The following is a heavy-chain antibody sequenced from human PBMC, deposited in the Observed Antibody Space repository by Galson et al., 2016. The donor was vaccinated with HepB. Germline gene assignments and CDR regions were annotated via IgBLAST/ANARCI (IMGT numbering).Heavy chain of an antibody. V-gene: IGHV3-48*02. CDR3: ATRYCSGGSCYSAAPGYWYFDL. Sequence: SLRLSCAASGFTFSSYTMNWVRQAPGKGLEWVSYISSSSSSIYYADSVKGRFTISRDNAKNSLYLQRTSLRDEDTAVYYCATRYCSGGSCYSAAPGYWYFDLWGRGTLVTVSS. CDR1: GFTFSSYT. CDR2: ISSSSSSI. J-gene: IGHJ2*01. D-gene: IGHD2-15*01.